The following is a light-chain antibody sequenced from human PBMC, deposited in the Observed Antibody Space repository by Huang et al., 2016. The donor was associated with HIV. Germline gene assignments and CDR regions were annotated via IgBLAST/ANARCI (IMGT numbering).Light chain of an antibody. J-gene: IGKJ4*01. CDR1: QNVKNY. Sequence: EIVLTQSPASLSVFLGDTVTLSCRASQNVKNYLGWYKQKPGQAPSLLSYDASTRPAGIPDRFSARGSGTDFTLTINSLETEDFAIYFCQQRADRVTFGGGTRIE. CDR2: DAS. V-gene: IGKV3-11*01. CDR3: QQRADRVT.